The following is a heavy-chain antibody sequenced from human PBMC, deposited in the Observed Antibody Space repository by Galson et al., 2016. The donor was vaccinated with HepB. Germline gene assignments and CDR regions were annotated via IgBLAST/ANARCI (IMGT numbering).Heavy chain of an antibody. CDR2: IIPAFATT. V-gene: IGHV1-69*13. CDR3: ARGSSGSYRWYDP. J-gene: IGHJ5*02. CDR1: GVIIRTSA. Sequence: SVKVSCKVSGVIIRTSAFSWVRQAPGQGLEWMGMIIPAFATTTYAQKFQARITISADESTDTVYLELRSLRSEDTSVYYCARGSSGSYRWYDPWGQDTLVTVSS. D-gene: IGHD1-26*01.